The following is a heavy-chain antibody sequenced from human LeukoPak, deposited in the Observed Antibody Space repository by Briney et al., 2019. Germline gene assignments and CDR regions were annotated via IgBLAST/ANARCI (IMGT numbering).Heavy chain of an antibody. Sequence: SQTLSLTCTVSGGSISSGGYYWSWIRQHPGKGLEWIGYIYYSGSTNYNPSLKSRVTISVDTSKNQFSLKLSSVTAADTAVYYCARGVEGSVTTPYYYYYMDVWGKGTTVTVSS. CDR3: ARGVEGSVTTPYYYYYMDV. J-gene: IGHJ6*03. CDR2: IYYSGST. D-gene: IGHD4-11*01. V-gene: IGHV4-61*08. CDR1: GGSISSGGYY.